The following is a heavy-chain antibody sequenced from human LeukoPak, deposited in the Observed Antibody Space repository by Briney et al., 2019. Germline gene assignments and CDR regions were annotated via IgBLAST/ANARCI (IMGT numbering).Heavy chain of an antibody. V-gene: IGHV4-4*07. CDR3: ARGYRIEYYFDY. Sequence: SETLSLTRTVSGGSISSYYWSWIRQPAGKGLGWIGRIYTSGSTNYNPSLKSRVTMSVDTSKNQFSLKLSSVTAADTAVYYCARGYRIEYYFDYWGQGTLVTVSS. D-gene: IGHD4-4*01. CDR2: IYTSGST. CDR1: GGSISSYY. J-gene: IGHJ4*02.